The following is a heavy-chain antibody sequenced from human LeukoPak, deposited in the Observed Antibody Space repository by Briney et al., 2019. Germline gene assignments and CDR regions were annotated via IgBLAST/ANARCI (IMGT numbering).Heavy chain of an antibody. V-gene: IGHV4-39*07. CDR2: IYYSGST. D-gene: IGHD6-13*01. CDR3: ARVGGSNWRGSNWFDP. CDR1: GGSISSSSYY. Sequence: SETPSLTCTVSGGSISSSSYYWGWIRQPPGKGLEWIGSIYYSGSTYYNPSLKSRVTISVDKSKNQFSLKLSSVTAADTAVYYCARVGGSNWRGSNWFDPWGQGTLVTVSS. J-gene: IGHJ5*02.